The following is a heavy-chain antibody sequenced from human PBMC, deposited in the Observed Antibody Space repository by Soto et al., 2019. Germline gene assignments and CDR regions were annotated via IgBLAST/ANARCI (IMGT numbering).Heavy chain of an antibody. CDR2: IYPGDSDT. J-gene: IGHJ5*02. V-gene: IGHV5-51*01. CDR3: ARSGRSGLRWLDFFDP. CDR1: GDKVSSYW. D-gene: IGHD4-17*01. Sequence: GASEQSSYKACGDKVSSYWSVWVRQKTGKGLEWMGLIYPGDSDTRYNPSFQGQVTISADKSTSAAYLQWNSLMASDTAIYYCARSGRSGLRWLDFFDPWGQGTLVTVSS.